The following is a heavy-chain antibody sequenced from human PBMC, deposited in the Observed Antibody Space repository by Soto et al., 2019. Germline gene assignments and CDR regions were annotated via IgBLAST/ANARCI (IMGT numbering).Heavy chain of an antibody. V-gene: IGHV3-21*01. Sequence: GGSLRLSCAASGFTFSSYSMNWVRQAPGKGLEWVSSISSSSSYIYYADSVKGRFTISRANAKNSLYLQMNSLRAEDTAVYYCARDSGIVVARGGGEMDYWGQGTLVTVSS. D-gene: IGHD3-22*01. CDR2: ISSSSSYI. J-gene: IGHJ4*02. CDR1: GFTFSSYS. CDR3: ARDSGIVVARGGGEMDY.